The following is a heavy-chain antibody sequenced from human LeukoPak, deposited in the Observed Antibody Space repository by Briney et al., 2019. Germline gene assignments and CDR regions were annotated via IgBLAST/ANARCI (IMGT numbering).Heavy chain of an antibody. D-gene: IGHD2-2*01. CDR3: ARGQAPDCSSTSCYYYYGMDV. J-gene: IGHJ6*02. CDR1: GYTFTSYG. V-gene: IGHV1-18*01. Sequence: ASVKVSCKASGYTFTSYGISWVRQAPGQGLEWMGWISAYNGNTNYAQKAQGRVTMTTDTSTSTAYMELRGLRSDDTAVYYCARGQAPDCSSTSCYYYYGMDVWGQGTTVTVSS. CDR2: ISAYNGNT.